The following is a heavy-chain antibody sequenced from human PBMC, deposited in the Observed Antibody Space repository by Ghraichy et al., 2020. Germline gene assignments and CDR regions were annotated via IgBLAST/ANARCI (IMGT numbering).Heavy chain of an antibody. D-gene: IGHD3-22*01. J-gene: IGHJ3*02. CDR1: GGSISSYY. Sequence: ETLSLTCTVSGGSISSYYWSWIRQPPGKGLEWIGYVSYTGTTSYNPSLSSRVTISRDTSGNQFSLRLSSVTTADTALYYCARGPFDNSGSSDAFDIWGQGTLVAASS. CDR3: ARGPFDNSGSSDAFDI. V-gene: IGHV4-59*01. CDR2: VSYTGTT.